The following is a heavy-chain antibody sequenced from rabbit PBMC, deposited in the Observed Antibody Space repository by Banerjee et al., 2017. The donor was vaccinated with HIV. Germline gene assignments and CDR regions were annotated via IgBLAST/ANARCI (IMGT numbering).Heavy chain of an antibody. Sequence: QSLEESGGDLVKPGASLTLTCKASGFSFSSGYWICWVRQAPGKGLEWIACIDAGSSGSTDYASWAKGRFTISKTSSTTVTLQMTSLTAADTATYFCVRGGYDENYFNLWGQGTLVTVS. CDR1: GFSFSSGYW. CDR2: IDAGSSGST. CDR3: VRGGYDENYFNL. V-gene: IGHV1S40*01. J-gene: IGHJ4*01. D-gene: IGHD2-1*01.